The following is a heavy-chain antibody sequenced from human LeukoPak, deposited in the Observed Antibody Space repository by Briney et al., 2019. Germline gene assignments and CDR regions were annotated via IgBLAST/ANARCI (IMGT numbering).Heavy chain of an antibody. V-gene: IGHV1-2*04. Sequence: SAKVSCKASGYTFTGYYMHWVRQAPGQGLEWMGWINPNSGGTDYAQKFQGWVTMTRDTSISTAYMELSRLRSDDTAVYYCARDTARPYYFDHWGQGTLVTVSS. CDR1: GYTFTGYY. J-gene: IGHJ4*02. CDR3: ARDTARPYYFDH. D-gene: IGHD6-6*01. CDR2: INPNSGGT.